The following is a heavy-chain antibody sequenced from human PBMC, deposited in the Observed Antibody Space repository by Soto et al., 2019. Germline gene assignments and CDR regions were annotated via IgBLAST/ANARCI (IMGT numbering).Heavy chain of an antibody. CDR2: ISGSGGTT. Sequence: EVQLLESGGGLVQPGGSLRLSCAASGFTFSSYAMNWVRQAPGKGLEWVSAISGSGGTTYYADSVKGRFTISRDNYKNTLYLQMNSLRAEDTAVYYCAKDRPTNGVCYTFDYWGQGTLVTVSS. J-gene: IGHJ4*02. CDR3: AKDRPTNGVCYTFDY. V-gene: IGHV3-23*01. CDR1: GFTFSSYA. D-gene: IGHD2-8*01.